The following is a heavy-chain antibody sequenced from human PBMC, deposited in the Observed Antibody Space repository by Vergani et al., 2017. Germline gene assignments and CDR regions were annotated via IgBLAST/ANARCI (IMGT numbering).Heavy chain of an antibody. D-gene: IGHD3-3*01. CDR1: GCSISSYY. V-gene: IGHV4-59*01. CDR3: ARGEKRNDVWSGSDNWFDP. Sequence: QVQLQESGPGLVKPSETLSLTCTVSGCSISSYYWSWFRQPPGKGLEWFGYIYYSGSTNYNPSLKSRVTISVDTSKNQFSLKLSSVTAADTAVYYCARGEKRNDVWSGSDNWFDPWGRGTLVTVSS. CDR2: IYYSGST. J-gene: IGHJ5*02.